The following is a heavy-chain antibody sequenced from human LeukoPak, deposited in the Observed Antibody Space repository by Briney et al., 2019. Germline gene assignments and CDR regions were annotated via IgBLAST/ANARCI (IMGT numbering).Heavy chain of an antibody. J-gene: IGHJ6*03. Sequence: VASVKVSCKASGYTFSSYGISWVRQAPGQGLEWMGWISGYNGNTNYAEKLQGRVTMTTDTSTSTAYMELRSLRSDDTAVYYCAREGRYYMDVWGKGTTVTISS. CDR2: ISGYNGNT. CDR3: AREGRYYMDV. V-gene: IGHV1-18*01. CDR1: GYTFSSYG.